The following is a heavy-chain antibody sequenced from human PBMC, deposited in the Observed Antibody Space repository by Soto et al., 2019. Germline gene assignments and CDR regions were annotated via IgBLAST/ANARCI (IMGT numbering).Heavy chain of an antibody. V-gene: IGHV3-33*01. CDR1: GFTFSSYG. J-gene: IGHJ6*02. D-gene: IGHD2-15*01. Sequence: QVQLVESGGGVVQPGRSLRLSCAASGFTFSSYGMHWVRQAPGKGLEWVAVIWYDGSNKYYADSVNGRFTICRDNSKNTLYLQMNSLRAEDTAVYYCARDKGCSGGSCHTPRYSYGMDVWGQGTTVTVSS. CDR2: IWYDGSNK. CDR3: ARDKGCSGGSCHTPRYSYGMDV.